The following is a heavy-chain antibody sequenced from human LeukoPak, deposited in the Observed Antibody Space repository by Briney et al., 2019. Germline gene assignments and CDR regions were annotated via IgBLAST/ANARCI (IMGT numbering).Heavy chain of an antibody. CDR2: ISGSGGST. Sequence: GGSLRLSCAASGFTFSSYAMSWVRQAPGKGLEWVSAISGSGGSTYYADSVKGRFTISRDNSKNTLYLQMNSMRAEDTAVYYCAKGSGGNSYNWFDPWGQGTLVTVSS. D-gene: IGHD4-23*01. V-gene: IGHV3-23*01. J-gene: IGHJ5*02. CDR1: GFTFSSYA. CDR3: AKGSGGNSYNWFDP.